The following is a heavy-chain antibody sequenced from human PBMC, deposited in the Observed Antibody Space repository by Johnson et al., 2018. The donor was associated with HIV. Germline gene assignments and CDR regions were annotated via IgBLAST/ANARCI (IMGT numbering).Heavy chain of an antibody. CDR2: ISSSGATI. D-gene: IGHD3-10*01. V-gene: IGHV3-11*04. J-gene: IGHJ3*02. CDR1: GFIFSDYY. CDR3: AKDSSVLLCFDI. Sequence: QVQLVESGGGVVKPGESLRLSCAASGFIFSDYYMTWIRQAPGKGLEWISYISSSGATIYYADSVKGRFTISRDNSKNTLYLQMNSLRAEDTAVYYCAKDSSVLLCFDIWGQGTMVTVSS.